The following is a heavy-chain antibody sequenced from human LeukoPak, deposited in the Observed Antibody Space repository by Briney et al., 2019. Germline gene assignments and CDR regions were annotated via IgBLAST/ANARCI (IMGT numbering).Heavy chain of an antibody. CDR2: INPNSGGT. CDR3: AREGGEGDDAFDI. D-gene: IGHD3-16*01. J-gene: IGHJ3*02. CDR1: GYTFTGYY. V-gene: IGHV1-2*02. Sequence: ASMKVSCKASGYTFTGYYMHWVRQAPGQGLEWMGWINPNSGGTNYAQKFQGRVTMTRDTSISTAYMELSRLRSDDTAVYYCAREGGEGDDAFDIWGQGTMVTVSS.